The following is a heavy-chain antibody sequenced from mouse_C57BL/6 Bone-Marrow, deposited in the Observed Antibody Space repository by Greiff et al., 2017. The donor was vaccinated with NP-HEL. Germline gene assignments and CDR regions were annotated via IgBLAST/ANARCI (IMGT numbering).Heavy chain of an antibody. V-gene: IGHV1-81*01. CDR2: IYPRSGNT. Sequence: QVQLKQSGAELARPGASVKLSCKASGYTFTSYGISWVKQRTGQGLEWIGEIYPRSGNTYYNEKFKGKATLTADNSSSTAYMELRSLTSEDSAVYFWARGAYWGQGTLVTVSA. CDR3: ARGAY. J-gene: IGHJ3*01. CDR1: GYTFTSYG.